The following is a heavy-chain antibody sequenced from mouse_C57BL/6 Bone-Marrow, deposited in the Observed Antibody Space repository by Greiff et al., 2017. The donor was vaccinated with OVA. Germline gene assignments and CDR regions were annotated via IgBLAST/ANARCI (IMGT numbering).Heavy chain of an antibody. D-gene: IGHD2-5*01. CDR2: IYPRSGNT. CDR1: GYTFTSYG. J-gene: IGHJ2*01. CDR3: ARGDYSKGFDY. V-gene: IGHV1-81*01. Sequence: SGAELARPGASVKLSCKASGYTFTSYGISWVKQRTGQGLEWIGEIYPRSGNTYYNEKFKGKATLTADKSSSTAYMELRSLTSEDSAVYFCARGDYSKGFDYWGQGTTLTVSS.